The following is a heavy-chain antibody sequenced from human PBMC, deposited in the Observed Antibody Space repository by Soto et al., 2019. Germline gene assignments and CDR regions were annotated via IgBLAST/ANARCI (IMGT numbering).Heavy chain of an antibody. CDR1: GFTFSSYA. CDR3: ARDGGRGVVVPAAIRSYYYGMDV. Sequence: PGGSLRLSCAASGFTFSSYAMHWVRQAPGKGLEYVSAISSNGGSTYYANSVKGRFTISRDNSKNTLYLQMGSLRSEDTAVYYCARDGGRGVVVPAAIRSYYYGMDVWGQGTTVTVSS. CDR2: ISSNGGST. V-gene: IGHV3-64*01. D-gene: IGHD2-2*01. J-gene: IGHJ6*02.